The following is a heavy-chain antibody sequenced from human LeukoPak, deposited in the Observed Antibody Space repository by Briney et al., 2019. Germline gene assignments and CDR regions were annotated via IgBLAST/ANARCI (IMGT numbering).Heavy chain of an antibody. CDR1: GYTFTSYY. Sequence: ASVTVSCTASGYTFTSYYMHWVRQAPGQGLEWMGIINPSGGSTSYAQKFQGRVTMTRDTSTSTVYMELSSPRSEDTAVYYCARDQRLWGSMFFDYWGQGTLVTVSS. D-gene: IGHD7-27*01. J-gene: IGHJ4*02. CDR3: ARDQRLWGSMFFDY. CDR2: INPSGGST. V-gene: IGHV1-46*01.